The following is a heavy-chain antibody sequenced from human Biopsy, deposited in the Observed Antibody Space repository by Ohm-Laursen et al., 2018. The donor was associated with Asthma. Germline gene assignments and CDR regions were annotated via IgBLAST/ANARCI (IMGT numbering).Heavy chain of an antibody. V-gene: IGHV3-30*01. CDR2: ITKDGTLA. Sequence: SLRLSCSASGFTFRSYAMHWVRQSPGKGLEWLALITKDGTLANYADSVKGRFTISRDNSRNTLNLQMNSVRPDDTAVYFCARERAGVLGSYNGMDVWGPGTTVSVSS. D-gene: IGHD2-8*01. J-gene: IGHJ6*02. CDR3: ARERAGVLGSYNGMDV. CDR1: GFTFRSYA.